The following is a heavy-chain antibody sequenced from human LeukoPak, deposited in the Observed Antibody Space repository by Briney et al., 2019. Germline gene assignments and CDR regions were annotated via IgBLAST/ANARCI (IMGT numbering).Heavy chain of an antibody. CDR2: ADPEDGEA. V-gene: IGHV1-69-2*01. J-gene: IGHJ4*02. CDR3: VTPTREKTVAAVYLS. D-gene: IGHD2-15*01. CDR1: GYTLTDYY. Sequence: ATVKISCKASGYTLTDYYMHWVRQAPGKGLEWMGRADPEDGEAMYAEKFQGRVTITADTSIDTVYMELSSLRSGDTAVYYCVTPTREKTVAAVYLSWGQGTQVTVSS.